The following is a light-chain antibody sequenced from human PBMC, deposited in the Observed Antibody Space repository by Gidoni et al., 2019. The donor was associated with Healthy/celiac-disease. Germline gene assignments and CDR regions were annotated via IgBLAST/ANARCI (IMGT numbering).Light chain of an antibody. Sequence: DIVMTQSPDSLAVSLGERATINCKSSQSVLYSSNNKNYLAWYQQKPVQPPKLLIYWASTRESGVPDRFSGSGSGTDFNRTISSLQAEDVAVYYCQQYYSTPFTCGPGTKVDSK. CDR3: QQYYSTPFT. V-gene: IGKV4-1*01. J-gene: IGKJ3*01. CDR1: QSVLYSSNNKNY. CDR2: WAS.